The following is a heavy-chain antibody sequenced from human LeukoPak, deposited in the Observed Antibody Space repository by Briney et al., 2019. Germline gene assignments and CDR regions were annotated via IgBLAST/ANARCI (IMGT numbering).Heavy chain of an antibody. V-gene: IGHV4-39*01. D-gene: IGHD3-10*01. Sequence: SSETLSLTCTVSGDSIFGSSYYWGWVRQPPGKGLEWIGSIYYSGSTHYNPSLKSRLTISVHTSKNQFFLRLSSVTATGTAVYYCATNRSITLVRGGHGTEKNNLFDPWGQGTLVTVSS. CDR1: GDSIFGSSYY. CDR2: IYYSGST. J-gene: IGHJ5*02. CDR3: ATNRSITLVRGGHGTEKNNLFDP.